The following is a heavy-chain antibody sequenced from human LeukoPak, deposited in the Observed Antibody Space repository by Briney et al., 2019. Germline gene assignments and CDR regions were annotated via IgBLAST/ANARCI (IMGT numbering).Heavy chain of an antibody. J-gene: IGHJ5*02. Sequence: GESLKISCNGSGYXFTSYWIGWVRQMPGKGLEWIGIIYPGDSDTRYSPSFQGQVTISADKSISTAYLQWSSLKASDTAMYYCARHYCSGGSCYLGEWFDPWGQGTLVTVSS. CDR3: ARHYCSGGSCYLGEWFDP. CDR1: GYXFTSYW. D-gene: IGHD2-15*01. V-gene: IGHV5-51*01. CDR2: IYPGDSDT.